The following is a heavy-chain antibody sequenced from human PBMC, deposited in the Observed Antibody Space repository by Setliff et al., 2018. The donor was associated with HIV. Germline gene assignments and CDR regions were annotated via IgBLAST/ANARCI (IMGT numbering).Heavy chain of an antibody. J-gene: IGHJ4*02. Sequence: ASVKVSCKSSGYTFTSYGISWVRQAPGQGLEWMGWISGYNGNTNYAQRFRGRVTMTADPSTNTAYMELSSLRSEDTAVYYCARQLSNSFDYWGQGALVTVS. CDR3: ARQLSNSFDY. D-gene: IGHD1-1*01. CDR1: GYTFTSYG. V-gene: IGHV1-18*01. CDR2: ISGYNGNT.